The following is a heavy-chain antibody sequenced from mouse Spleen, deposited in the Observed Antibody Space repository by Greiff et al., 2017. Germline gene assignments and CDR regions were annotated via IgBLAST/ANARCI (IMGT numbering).Heavy chain of an antibody. CDR1: DYSITSGYY. CDR3: AKSLLKCPYWYFGV. V-gene: IGHV3-6*01. Sequence: EVQLQESGPGLVKPSQSLSLTCSVTDYSITSGYYWNWIRQFPGNKLEWMGYISYDGSNDYNPSLKNRISITRDTSKNQFFLKLTSVTAEDTATYYCAKSLLKCPYWYFGVWGPGTTVSVSS. J-gene: IGHJ1*01. D-gene: IGHD1-3*01. CDR2: ISYDGSN.